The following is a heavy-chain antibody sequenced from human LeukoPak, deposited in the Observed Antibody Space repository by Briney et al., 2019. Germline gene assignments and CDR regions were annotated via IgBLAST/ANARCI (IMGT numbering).Heavy chain of an antibody. CDR2: IHHSGST. D-gene: IGHD2-21*02. V-gene: IGHV4-34*01. CDR1: GGSFTGYY. CDR3: ARDPAYCGGDCYSVYQDAFDI. J-gene: IGHJ3*02. Sequence: PSETLSLTCAVYGGSFTGYYWSWIRQPPGKGLEWIGEIHHSGSTNYNPSLESRVTMSVDTAKNQVSLRLRSVTFADTAVYYCARDPAYCGGDCYSVYQDAFDIWGQGTRVTVSS.